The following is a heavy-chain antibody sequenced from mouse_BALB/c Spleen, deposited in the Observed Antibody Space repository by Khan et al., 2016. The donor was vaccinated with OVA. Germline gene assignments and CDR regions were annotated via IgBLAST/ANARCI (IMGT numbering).Heavy chain of an antibody. CDR3: ARDGNYMDY. J-gene: IGHJ4*01. Sequence: EVQLQESGPDLVKPSQSLSLTCTVTGYSITSGYSWHWIRQFPGNKLEWLGYIYFSGSINYNPSLKSRISITRDASKNQFFLQLNSVTTEDAATYYCARDGNYMDYWGQGTSVTVSS. CDR1: GYSITSGYS. V-gene: IGHV3-1*02. CDR2: IYFSGSI. D-gene: IGHD2-1*01.